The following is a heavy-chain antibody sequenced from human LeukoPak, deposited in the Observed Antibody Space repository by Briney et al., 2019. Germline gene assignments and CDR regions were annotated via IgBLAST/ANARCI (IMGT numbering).Heavy chain of an antibody. CDR3: ARAASGSYPGYFDY. CDR2: INQDGSAK. Sequence: RGSLRLSCAASGFTFSSYWMSWVRQAPGKGLEWVANINQDGSAKYSVDSVKGRFTISRDNAKNSLYLQMNSLRAEDTAVYYCARAASGSYPGYFDYWGQGTLVTVSS. CDR1: GFTFSSYW. J-gene: IGHJ4*02. V-gene: IGHV3-7*01. D-gene: IGHD1-26*01.